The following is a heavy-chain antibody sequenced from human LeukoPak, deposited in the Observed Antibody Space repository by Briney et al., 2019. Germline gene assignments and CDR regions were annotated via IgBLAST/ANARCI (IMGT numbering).Heavy chain of an antibody. J-gene: IGHJ6*03. CDR1: GFTFSSYA. CDR3: AKDTAVAATPFYMDV. CDR2: IRYDGSNK. V-gene: IGHV3-30*02. D-gene: IGHD2-15*01. Sequence: GGSLRLSCAASGFTFSSYAMHWVRQAPGKGLEWVTFIRYDGSNKYYADSVKGRFTISRDNSKNTLYLQMNSLRAEDTAVYYCAKDTAVAATPFYMDVWGKGTTVTISS.